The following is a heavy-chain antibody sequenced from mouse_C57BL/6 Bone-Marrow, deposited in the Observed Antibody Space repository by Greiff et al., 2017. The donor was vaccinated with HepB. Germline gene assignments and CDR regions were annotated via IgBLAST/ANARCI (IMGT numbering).Heavy chain of an antibody. CDR1: GFNIKDDY. CDR2: IDPENGDT. Sequence: VQLQQSGAELVRPGASVKLSCTASGFNIKDDYMHWVKQRPEQGLEWIGWIDPENGDTEYASKFQGKATITADTSSNTAYLQLRSLTSEDTAVYYWTTWGGYDGGAGFAYWGQGTLVTVSA. J-gene: IGHJ3*01. CDR3: TTWGGYDGGAGFAY. V-gene: IGHV14-4*01. D-gene: IGHD2-2*01.